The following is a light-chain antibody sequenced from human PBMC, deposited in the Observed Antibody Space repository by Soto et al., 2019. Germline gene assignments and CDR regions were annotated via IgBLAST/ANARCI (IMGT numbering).Light chain of an antibody. V-gene: IGLV2-23*02. CDR3: CSYAGSNSFAV. CDR1: RSEVGSYNL. J-gene: IGLJ1*01. Sequence: QSVLTQPASVSGSPGQSITISCTGTRSEVGSYNLVSWYQQHPGKAPRLMISEVSRRPSGVSSRFSGSRSGNTASLTISGLQAEDEADYYCCSYAGSNSFAVFGTGTKVTVL. CDR2: EVS.